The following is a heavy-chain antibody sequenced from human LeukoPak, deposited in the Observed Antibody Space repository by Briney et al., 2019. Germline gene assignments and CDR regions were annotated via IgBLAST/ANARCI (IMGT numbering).Heavy chain of an antibody. CDR2: ISYDGSNK. Sequence: PGGSLRLSCAASGFTFSSYAMHWVRQAPGKGLEWVAVISYDGSNKYYADSVKGRFTISRDNSKNTLYLQTNSLRAEDTAVYYCARSVQIAAAGTGGNYYYYMDVWGKGTTVTVSS. D-gene: IGHD6-13*01. J-gene: IGHJ6*03. CDR3: ARSVQIAAAGTGGNYYYYMDV. CDR1: GFTFSSYA. V-gene: IGHV3-30*04.